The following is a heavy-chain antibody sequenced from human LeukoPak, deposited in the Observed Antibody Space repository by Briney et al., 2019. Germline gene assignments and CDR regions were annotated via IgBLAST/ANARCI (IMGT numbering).Heavy chain of an antibody. D-gene: IGHD3-22*01. J-gene: IGHJ4*02. Sequence: GGSLRLSCAASGLIFSSYSMNWVRQAPGKGLEWVSSITIGSGSINYADSVKGRFTISRDNAKNSLYLQMNSLRAEDTAVYFCAKAAVMYDSSGYYYFWGQGTLVTVSS. CDR1: GLIFSSYS. CDR2: ITIGSGSI. CDR3: AKAAVMYDSSGYYYF. V-gene: IGHV3-21*01.